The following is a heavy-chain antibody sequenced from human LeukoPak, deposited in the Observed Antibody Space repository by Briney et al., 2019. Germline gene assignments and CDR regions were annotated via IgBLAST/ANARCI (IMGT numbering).Heavy chain of an antibody. J-gene: IGHJ4*02. CDR3: AGDSYGTDY. V-gene: IGHV4-59*01. CDR2: IYYTGST. CDR1: GGSISSLY. D-gene: IGHD5-18*01. Sequence: ASETLSLTCSVSGGSISSLYWSWIRQPPGKGLEWIGYIYYTGSTNYNPSLKSRVTILVDTSKNQFSLKLTSVTPADTAVYFCAGDSYGTDYWGQGTLVTVSS.